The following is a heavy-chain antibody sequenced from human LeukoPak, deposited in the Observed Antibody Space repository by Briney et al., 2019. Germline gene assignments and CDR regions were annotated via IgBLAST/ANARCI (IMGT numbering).Heavy chain of an antibody. CDR2: IYYSGRT. J-gene: IGHJ4*02. V-gene: IGHV4-39*02. CDR1: GGSISSSSYY. Sequence: SETLSRACTVSGGSISSSSYYWGWIRQAPGKGLEWIGSIYYSGRTYYNSSLKSRVTISVDTSKNQFSLKLSSVTAADTAVYYCAREVGATGYWGQGTLVTVSS. D-gene: IGHD1-26*01. CDR3: AREVGATGY.